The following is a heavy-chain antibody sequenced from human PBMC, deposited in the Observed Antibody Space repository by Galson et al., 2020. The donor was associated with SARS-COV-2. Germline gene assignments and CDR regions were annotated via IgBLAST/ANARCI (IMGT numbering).Heavy chain of an antibody. Sequence: SETLSLTCAVYGGSFSGYYWSWIRQPPGKGLEWIGEINHSGSPNYNPSLKSRVTISVDTSKNQFSLKLSSVTAADTAVYYCARGGGYSYGALDYWGQGTLVTVSS. D-gene: IGHD5-18*01. V-gene: IGHV4-34*01. CDR2: INHSGSP. CDR3: ARGGGYSYGALDY. CDR1: GGSFSGYY. J-gene: IGHJ4*02.